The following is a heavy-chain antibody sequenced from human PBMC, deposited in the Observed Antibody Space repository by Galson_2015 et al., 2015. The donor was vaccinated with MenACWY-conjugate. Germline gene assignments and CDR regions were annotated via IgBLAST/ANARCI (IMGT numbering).Heavy chain of an antibody. V-gene: IGHV3-64D*06. CDR3: VKDHYMDV. J-gene: IGHJ6*03. CDR1: KFTFRSYA. Sequence: SLRLSCAASKFTFRSYATHWVRQAPGKGLEFVSGISDNGGTTDYADSVKGRFTISRDNSKNTLDLQMSSLRAEDTAVYYCVKDHYMDVWGKGTTVTVSS. CDR2: ISDNGGTT.